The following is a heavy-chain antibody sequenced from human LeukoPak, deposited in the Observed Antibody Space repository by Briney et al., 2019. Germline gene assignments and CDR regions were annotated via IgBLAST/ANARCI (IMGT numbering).Heavy chain of an antibody. V-gene: IGHV1-18*01. CDR2: ISAYNGNT. D-gene: IGHD3-10*01. CDR3: ARDASYYGSGSVDY. Sequence: ASVKVSCKASGYTFTSYGISWVRQAPGQGLEWMGWISAYNGNTNYAQKLQGRVTMTTDISTSTAYMELRSLRSDDTAVYYCARDASYYGSGSVDYWGQGTLVTVSS. J-gene: IGHJ4*02. CDR1: GYTFTSYG.